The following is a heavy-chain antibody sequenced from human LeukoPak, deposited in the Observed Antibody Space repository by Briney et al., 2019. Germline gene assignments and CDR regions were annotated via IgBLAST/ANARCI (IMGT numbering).Heavy chain of an antibody. CDR1: GGSLSSYY. Sequence: SETLSLTCTVSGGSLSSYYWSWIRQPPGKGLEWIGYIYYSGNTHYTPSLKSRVTISVDTSKNQYSLKLRSVTATDTGVYYCARIVIPGNWFDPWGQGTLVTVSS. CDR2: IYYSGNT. D-gene: IGHD2-21*01. J-gene: IGHJ5*02. V-gene: IGHV4-59*08. CDR3: ARIVIPGNWFDP.